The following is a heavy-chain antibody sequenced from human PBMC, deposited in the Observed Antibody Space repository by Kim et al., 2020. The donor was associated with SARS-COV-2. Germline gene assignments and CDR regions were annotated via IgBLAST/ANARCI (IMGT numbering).Heavy chain of an antibody. J-gene: IGHJ4*02. D-gene: IGHD3-22*01. V-gene: IGHV3-73*01. CDR1: GFTFSGSA. CDR3: TSWAITMIAPTGY. Sequence: GGSLRLSCAASGFTFSGSAMHWVRQASGKGLEWVGRIRSKANSYATAYAASVKGRFTISRDDSKNTAYLQMNSLKTEDTAVYYCTSWAITMIAPTGYWGQGTLVTVSS. CDR2: IRSKANSYAT.